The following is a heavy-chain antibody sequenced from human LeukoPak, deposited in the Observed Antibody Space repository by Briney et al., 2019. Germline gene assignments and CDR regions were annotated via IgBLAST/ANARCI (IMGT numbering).Heavy chain of an antibody. CDR2: IYTSGST. D-gene: IGHD1-26*01. V-gene: IGHV4-61*02. CDR1: GGSISSGSYY. Sequence: PSQTLSLTCTVSGGSISSGSYYWSWLRQPAGKGLEWIGRIYTSGSTNYNPSLKSRVTISVDTSKNQFSLKLSSVTAADTAVYYCAKGMGDTLGVFDYWGQGTLVTVSS. J-gene: IGHJ4*02. CDR3: AKGMGDTLGVFDY.